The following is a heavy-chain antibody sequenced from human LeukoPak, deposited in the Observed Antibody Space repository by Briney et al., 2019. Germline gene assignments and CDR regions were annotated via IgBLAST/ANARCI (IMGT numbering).Heavy chain of an antibody. J-gene: IGHJ4*02. D-gene: IGHD3-22*01. CDR3: ARVLPYYYDSSGYYYFDY. V-gene: IGHV4-38-2*02. Sequence: TSETLSLTCTVSGYSISSGYYWGWIRPPPGKGLEWIGSIYHSGSTYYNPSLKSRVTISVDTSKNQFSLKLSSVTAADTAVYYCARVLPYYYDSSGYYYFDYWGQGTLVTVSS. CDR2: IYHSGST. CDR1: GYSISSGYY.